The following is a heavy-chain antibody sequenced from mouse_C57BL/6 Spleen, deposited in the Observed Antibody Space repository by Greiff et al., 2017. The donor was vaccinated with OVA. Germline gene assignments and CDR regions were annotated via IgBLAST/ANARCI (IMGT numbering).Heavy chain of an antibody. J-gene: IGHJ3*01. D-gene: IGHD2-1*01. CDR2: IDPSDSYT. CDR3: ARGGWGNYVGFAY. V-gene: IGHV1-50*01. CDR1: GYTFTSYW. Sequence: QVQLQQPGAELVKPGASVKLSCKASGYTFTSYWMQWVKQRPGQGLEWIGEIDPSDSYTNYNQKFKGKATLTVDTSSSTAYMQLSSLTSEDSAVYYCARGGWGNYVGFAYWGQGTLVTVSA.